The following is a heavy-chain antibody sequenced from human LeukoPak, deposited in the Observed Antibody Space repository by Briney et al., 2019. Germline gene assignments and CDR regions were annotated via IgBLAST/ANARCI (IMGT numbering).Heavy chain of an antibody. CDR2: ISPDGRDT. J-gene: IGHJ4*02. D-gene: IGHD5-12*01. CDR1: GFAFSTYW. Sequence: GGSLRLSCAASGFAFSTYWMHWVRQAPGKGPVWVSRISPDGRDTIYADSVKGRFTMSRDNDKNTLYLQLSSLRAEDTAVFYCARGRYSGTTYYFDYWGQGTLVTVSS. V-gene: IGHV3-74*01. CDR3: ARGRYSGTTYYFDY.